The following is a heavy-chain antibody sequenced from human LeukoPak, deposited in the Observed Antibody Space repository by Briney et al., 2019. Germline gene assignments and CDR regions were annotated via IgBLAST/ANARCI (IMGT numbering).Heavy chain of an antibody. CDR2: ISGSASSI. J-gene: IGHJ6*03. CDR3: ARVDHDFWSGYYPFYYYYYMDV. CDR1: GFTFSNYA. D-gene: IGHD3-3*01. Sequence: GGSLRLSCAASGFTFSNYAMSWVRQAPGKGLEWVSAISGSASSIYYADSVKGRFTISRDNAKNSLYLQMNSLRAEDTALYYCARVDHDFWSGYYPFYYYYYMDVWGKGTTVTVSS. V-gene: IGHV3-23*01.